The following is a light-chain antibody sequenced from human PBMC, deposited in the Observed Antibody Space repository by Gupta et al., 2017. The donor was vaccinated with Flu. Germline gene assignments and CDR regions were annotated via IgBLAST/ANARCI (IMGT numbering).Light chain of an antibody. CDR2: LGS. V-gene: IGKV2-28*01. CDR3: MQALQTPPWT. Sequence: DIVVTQSPLSLSVSLGEPASITCRSSESLLHSNGYDYLDWYLQRPGQSPQRLIYLGSDRASGVPDRFSGSGSGTEFILKISRVEPEDAGVYYCMQALQTPPWTCGQGTKLEIK. CDR1: ESLLHSNGYDY. J-gene: IGKJ1*01.